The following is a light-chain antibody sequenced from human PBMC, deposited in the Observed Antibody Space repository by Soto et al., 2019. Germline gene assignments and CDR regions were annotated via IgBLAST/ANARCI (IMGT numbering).Light chain of an antibody. CDR2: GAS. V-gene: IGKV3-20*01. CDR3: HQFGRSAIFT. J-gene: IGKJ3*01. CDR1: QTVNSNY. Sequence: EIVLTQSPGTLSLSPGERVTLSCRASQTVNSNYLAWYQQRPGQAPRLLIYGASIRAAGIPDRFSGSGSGTDFTLSISRLEPEDFAVYHCHQFGRSAIFTFGPGTTVDIK.